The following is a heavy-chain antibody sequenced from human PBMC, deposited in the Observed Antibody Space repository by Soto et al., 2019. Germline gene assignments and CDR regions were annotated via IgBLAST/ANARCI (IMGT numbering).Heavy chain of an antibody. J-gene: IGHJ4*02. V-gene: IGHV3-33*01. D-gene: IGHD3-22*01. Sequence: GGSLRLSCAASGFTFSSYGMHWVRQAPGKGLEWVAVIWYDGSNKYYADSVKGRFTISRDNSKNTLYLQMNSLRAEDTAVYYCARDYYKYYDSSGYCRSPAYWGQGTLVTVSS. CDR3: ARDYYKYYDSSGYCRSPAY. CDR1: GFTFSSYG. CDR2: IWYDGSNK.